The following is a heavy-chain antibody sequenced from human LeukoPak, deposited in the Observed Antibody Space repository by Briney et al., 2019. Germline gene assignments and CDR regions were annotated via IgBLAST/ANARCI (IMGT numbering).Heavy chain of an antibody. D-gene: IGHD4-11*01. V-gene: IGHV3-30*04. CDR1: GFTFDDYA. CDR3: ARTLDYRRTQGYYYYMDV. Sequence: GGSLRLSCVGSGFTFDDYAMHWVRQAPGKGLEWVAVISYDGRVKYYADSVKGRFTISRDNSKNTLSLQVNSLRAEDTAVYYCARTLDYRRTQGYYYYMDVWGKGTTVSVSS. CDR2: ISYDGRVK. J-gene: IGHJ6*03.